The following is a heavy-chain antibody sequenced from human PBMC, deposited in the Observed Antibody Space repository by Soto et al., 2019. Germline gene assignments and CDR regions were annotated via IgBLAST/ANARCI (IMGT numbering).Heavy chain of an antibody. V-gene: IGHV3-66*01. CDR1: GFTVSSNY. Sequence: QPGGSLRLSCAASGFTVSSNYMSWVRQAPGKGLEWVSDIYSGGSTYYADSEKGRFTISRDNSKNTLYLQMNSLRAEDTAVYYCSRSRILRFLDWTKDTYYYGMDVWGQGTTVTVS. D-gene: IGHD3-3*01. J-gene: IGHJ6*02. CDR3: SRSRILRFLDWTKDTYYYGMDV. CDR2: IYSGGST.